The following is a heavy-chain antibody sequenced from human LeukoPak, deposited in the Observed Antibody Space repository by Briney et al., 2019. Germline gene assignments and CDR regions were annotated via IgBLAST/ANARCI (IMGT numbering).Heavy chain of an antibody. Sequence: PGGSLRLSCAASGFTFSNAWMSWVRQAPGKGLEWIGEINHSGSTNYNPSLKSRVTISVDTSKNQFSLKLSSVTAADTAVYYCARSYYYDSSGYSYYFDHWGQGTLVTVSS. CDR2: INHSGST. CDR3: ARSYYYDSSGYSYYFDH. D-gene: IGHD3-22*01. CDR1: GFTFSNAW. J-gene: IGHJ4*02. V-gene: IGHV4-34*01.